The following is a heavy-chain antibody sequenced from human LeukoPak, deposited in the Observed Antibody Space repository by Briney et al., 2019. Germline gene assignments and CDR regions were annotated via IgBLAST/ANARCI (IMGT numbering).Heavy chain of an antibody. CDR2: ISASGGST. CDR1: GFTLSSYA. Sequence: GGSLRLSCAASGFTLSSYAMSWVRQAPGKGLEGVSSISASGGSTNYADSGKGRFTIPRDNAKNAVYLQINSLRAEDTAVYYCAKVMKGSERLTMVRGVIIKTAGLYYMDVWGKGTTVTVSS. D-gene: IGHD3-10*01. CDR3: AKVMKGSERLTMVRGVIIKTAGLYYMDV. J-gene: IGHJ6*03. V-gene: IGHV3-23*01.